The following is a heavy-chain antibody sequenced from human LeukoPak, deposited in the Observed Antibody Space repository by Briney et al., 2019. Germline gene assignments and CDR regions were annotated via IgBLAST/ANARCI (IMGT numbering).Heavy chain of an antibody. CDR1: GDSVFRTNAS. CDR2: TYYRSKWYY. V-gene: IGHV6-1*01. CDR3: AGDRGYGGDFDY. Sequence: SQTLSLTCAISGDSVFRTNASWNWIRQSPWRGLEWLGRTYYRSKWYYEYALSLRSRITVNPERSKNQFSLQLTSVTPEDTAVYFCAGDRGYGGDFDYWGQGILVTVSS. D-gene: IGHD5-12*01. J-gene: IGHJ4*02.